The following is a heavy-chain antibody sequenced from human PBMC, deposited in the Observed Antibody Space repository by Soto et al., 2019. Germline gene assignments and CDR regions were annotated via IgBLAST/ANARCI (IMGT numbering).Heavy chain of an antibody. V-gene: IGHV4-34*01. CDR2: INHSGST. J-gene: IGHJ5*02. CDR1: GGSFSGYY. Sequence: SETLSLTCAVYGGSFSGYYWSWIRQPPGEGLEWIGEINHSGSTNYNPSLKSRVTISVDTSKNQFSLKLSSVTAADTAVYYCARGWGQQLLRGRFDPWGQGTLVTVSS. D-gene: IGHD6-13*01. CDR3: ARGWGQQLLRGRFDP.